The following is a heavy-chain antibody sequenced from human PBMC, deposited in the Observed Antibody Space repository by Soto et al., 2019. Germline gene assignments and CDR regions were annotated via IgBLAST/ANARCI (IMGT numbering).Heavy chain of an antibody. D-gene: IGHD2-2*01. Sequence: QVQLQESGPGLVKPSETLSLTCNVSGGSVSSGSYYWSWIRQPPGKGLEWIGYIYYSGSTNYNPSRRSRVTIAVDTSKDQFALKLSSVTAADTAVYYCARFSSTSVDAFDIWGQGTLVTVSS. J-gene: IGHJ3*02. CDR2: IYYSGST. CDR1: GGSVSSGSYY. V-gene: IGHV4-61*01. CDR3: ARFSSTSVDAFDI.